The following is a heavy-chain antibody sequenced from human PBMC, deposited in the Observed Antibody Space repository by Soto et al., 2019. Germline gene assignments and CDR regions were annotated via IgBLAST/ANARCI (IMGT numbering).Heavy chain of an antibody. J-gene: IGHJ4*01. CDR3: TGMYYYYSSAYYSFDY. V-gene: IGHV4-31*03. Sequence: SETLSLTCSVSGGSMNSGGYYWNWIRQRPGMGLEWIGYIYFSGNTHYNSSLKSRVSISIDTSQNQFSLKLSSVTAADTAVYYCTGMYYYYSSAYYSFDYLGPGTLVTVSS. D-gene: IGHD3-22*01. CDR1: GGSMNSGGYY. CDR2: IYFSGNT.